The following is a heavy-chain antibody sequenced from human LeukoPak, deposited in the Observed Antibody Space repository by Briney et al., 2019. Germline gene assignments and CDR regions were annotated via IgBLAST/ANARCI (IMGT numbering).Heavy chain of an antibody. CDR2: IGTAGDT. CDR1: GFTFSSYD. V-gene: IGHV3-13*01. D-gene: IGHD2-2*01. CDR3: ARAVRDCSSTSCPFDY. J-gene: IGHJ4*02. Sequence: GGSLRLSCAASGFTFSSYDMHWVRQATGKGLEWVSAIGTAGDTHYPGSVKGRFTISRENAKNSLYLQMNSLRAGDTAVYYCARAVRDCSSTSCPFDYWGQGTLVTVSS.